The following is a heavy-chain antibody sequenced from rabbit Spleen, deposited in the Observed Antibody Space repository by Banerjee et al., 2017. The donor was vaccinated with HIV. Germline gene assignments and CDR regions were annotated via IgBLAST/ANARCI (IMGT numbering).Heavy chain of an antibody. J-gene: IGHJ4*01. Sequence: QSLEESGGGLVKPGASLTLTCKASGFSFNGFSFNGGYDMCWVRQAPGKGLEWVACAYAGSSGSTYSATWAKGRFTISKTSSTTVTLQMTSLTAADTATYFCAGGGASSGWAYALWGPGTLVTVS. CDR2: AYAGSSGST. CDR3: AGGGASSGWAYAL. V-gene: IGHV1S40*01. CDR1: GFSFNGFSFNGGYD. D-gene: IGHD4-1*01.